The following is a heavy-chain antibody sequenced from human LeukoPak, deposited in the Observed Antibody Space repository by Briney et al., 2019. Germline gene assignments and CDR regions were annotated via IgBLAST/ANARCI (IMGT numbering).Heavy chain of an antibody. Sequence: SETLSLTCTVSGGSISSYYWSWIRQPAGKGLEWIGRIYTSGSTNYNPSLKSRVTMSVDTSKNQFSLKLSSVTAADTAVYYCARDPYYDILTGYLIRGAFDTWGPGTLVTVSS. CDR1: GGSISSYY. J-gene: IGHJ3*02. CDR2: IYTSGST. V-gene: IGHV4-4*07. D-gene: IGHD3-9*01. CDR3: ARDPYYDILTGYLIRGAFDT.